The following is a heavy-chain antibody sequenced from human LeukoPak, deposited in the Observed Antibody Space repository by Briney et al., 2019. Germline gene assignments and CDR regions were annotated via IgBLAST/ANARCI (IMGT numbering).Heavy chain of an antibody. CDR1: GFTFSSFW. D-gene: IGHD2-21*01. CDR2: IKSDGST. CDR3: ARAPSEIGGYCPEYFRH. J-gene: IGHJ1*01. Sequence: GGSLRLSCAASGFTFSSFWMHWVRQAPGKGLVWVPRIKSDGSTNYADSVKGRFTISRDNAKNTVSLQMNSLRVEDTGVYYCARAPSEIGGYCPEYFRHWGQGTLVTVSS. V-gene: IGHV3-74*01.